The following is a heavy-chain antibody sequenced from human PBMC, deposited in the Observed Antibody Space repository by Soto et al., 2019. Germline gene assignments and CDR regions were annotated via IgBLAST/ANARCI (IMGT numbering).Heavy chain of an antibody. Sequence: SGPTLVNPTQTLTLTCTFSGFSLSTSGMCVSWIRQPPGKALEWLARIDWDDDKYYSTSLKTRLTISKDTSKNQVVLTMTNMDPVDTATYYCARIQKYSSSWYTHVAYHGMDVWGEGT. CDR1: GFSLSTSGMC. J-gene: IGHJ6*02. V-gene: IGHV2-70*11. D-gene: IGHD6-13*01. CDR3: ARIQKYSSSWYTHVAYHGMDV. CDR2: IDWDDDK.